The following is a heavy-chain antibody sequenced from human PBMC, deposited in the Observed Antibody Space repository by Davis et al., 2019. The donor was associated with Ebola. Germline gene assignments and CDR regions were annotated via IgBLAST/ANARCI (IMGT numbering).Heavy chain of an antibody. CDR2: IIPIFGTA. CDR3: ASFENSKGKLRTIGYYYMDV. CDR1: GGTFSRYA. J-gene: IGHJ6*03. V-gene: IGHV1-69*13. D-gene: IGHD2/OR15-2a*01. Sequence: SVKVSCKASGGTFSRYAISWVRQAPGQGPEWMGGIIPIFGTANYAQKFQGRVTITADESTSTAYMELSSLRSEDTAVYYCASFENSKGKLRTIGYYYMDVWGKGTTVTVSS.